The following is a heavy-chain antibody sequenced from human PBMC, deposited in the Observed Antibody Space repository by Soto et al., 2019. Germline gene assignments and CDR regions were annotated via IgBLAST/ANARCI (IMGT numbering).Heavy chain of an antibody. Sequence: EVQLLESGGGLVQPGGSLRLSCAASGFTFSSYAMSWVRQAPGKGLEWVSPISGSGGSTYYADSVKGRFTISRDNSKNTLYLQMNSLRAEDTAVYYCAKDMGKDCTNGVCYYYYYGMDVWGQGTTVTVSS. J-gene: IGHJ6*02. V-gene: IGHV3-23*01. CDR1: GFTFSSYA. CDR2: ISGSGGST. CDR3: AKDMGKDCTNGVCYYYYYGMDV. D-gene: IGHD2-8*01.